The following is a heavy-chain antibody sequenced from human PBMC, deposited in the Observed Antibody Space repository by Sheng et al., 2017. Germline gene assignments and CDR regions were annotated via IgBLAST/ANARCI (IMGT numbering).Heavy chain of an antibody. D-gene: IGHD3-3*01. Sequence: QVQLVQSGAEVKKPGSSVKVSCKASGGTFSSYTISWVRQAPGQGLEWMGRIIPILGIANYAQKFQGRVTITADKSTSTAYMELSSLRSEDTAVYYCARRFRGSGYAPRWGQGTLVTVSS. CDR2: IIPILGIA. CDR3: ARRFRGSGYAPR. J-gene: IGHJ4*02. CDR1: GGTFSSYT. V-gene: IGHV1-69*02.